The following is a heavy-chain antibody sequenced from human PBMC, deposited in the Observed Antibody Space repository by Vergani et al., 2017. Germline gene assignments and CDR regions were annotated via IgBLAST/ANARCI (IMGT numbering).Heavy chain of an antibody. CDR1: GFTFDDYG. Sequence: EVQLVESGGGVVRPGGCLRLSCAASGFTFDDYGMSWVCQAPGKGLEWVSGINWNGGSTGYADSVKGRFTISRDNAKNSLYLQMNSLRAEDTALYYCARDGLQWLVRTDHFDYWGQGTLVTVSS. D-gene: IGHD6-19*01. J-gene: IGHJ4*02. CDR2: INWNGGST. V-gene: IGHV3-20*04. CDR3: ARDGLQWLVRTDHFDY.